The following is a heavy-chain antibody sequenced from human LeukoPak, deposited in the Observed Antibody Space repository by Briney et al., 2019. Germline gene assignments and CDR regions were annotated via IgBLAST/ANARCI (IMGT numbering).Heavy chain of an antibody. V-gene: IGHV4-34*01. D-gene: IGHD6-6*01. J-gene: IGHJ4*02. CDR1: GVSFSTYY. Sequence: SETLSLTCAVSGVSFSTYYWSWIRQSPEKGLEWIGEVNHSGYTNYNPSLKSRVTISVDTSKNQFSLRLNSVTAADTAVYYCARGVEYSSSSGLGYWGQRTLVTVSS. CDR2: VNHSGYT. CDR3: ARGVEYSSSSGLGY.